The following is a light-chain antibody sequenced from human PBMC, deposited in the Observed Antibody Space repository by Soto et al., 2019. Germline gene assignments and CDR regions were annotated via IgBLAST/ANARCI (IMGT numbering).Light chain of an antibody. Sequence: SYELTQPPSVSVAPGKTARITCGGNNIGSKSVHWYQQKPGQAPVLVIYYDSDRPSGIPERFSGSNSGNSATLTIRRVEAGDAADYYCQMWDSSSDHPVVFGGGTKLTVL. CDR2: YDS. CDR1: NIGSKS. V-gene: IGLV3-21*04. CDR3: QMWDSSSDHPVV. J-gene: IGLJ2*01.